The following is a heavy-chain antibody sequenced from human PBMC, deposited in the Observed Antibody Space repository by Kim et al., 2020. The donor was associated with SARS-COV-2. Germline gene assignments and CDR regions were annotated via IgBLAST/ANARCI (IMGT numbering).Heavy chain of an antibody. V-gene: IGHV3-30*07. Sequence: GGSLRLSCVASGFAFGTYHWVRQTPGKGLEWLGLVSYDAVHQIYGDSVRGRFVVSRDRSDNTVHLQMNRLSIEDTALYFCAACSSAYYLGGYRDYWGRVTLVTVSS. CDR2: VSYDAVHQ. J-gene: IGHJ4*02. CDR3: AACSSAYYLGGYRDY. CDR1: GFAFGTY. D-gene: IGHD3-22*01.